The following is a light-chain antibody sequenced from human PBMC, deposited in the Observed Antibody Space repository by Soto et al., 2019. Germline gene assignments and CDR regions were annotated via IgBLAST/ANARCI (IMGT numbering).Light chain of an antibody. V-gene: IGKV3-20*01. CDR1: QSPSGY. Sequence: EIVLTQSPATLSLSPGERATLSCRASQSPSGYLAWYQQRPGQAPRLLIYDASSRANGIPARFTGSGSGTDFSLTISRLEPEDFAVYYCQQYGSSGTFGQGTKVEIK. J-gene: IGKJ1*01. CDR2: DAS. CDR3: QQYGSSGT.